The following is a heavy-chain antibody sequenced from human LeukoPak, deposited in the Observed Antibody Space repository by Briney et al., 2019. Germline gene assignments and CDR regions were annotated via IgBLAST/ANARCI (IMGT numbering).Heavy chain of an antibody. CDR1: GFTFSSYW. Sequence: GGSLRLSCAASGFTFSSYWMHWVRQAPGKGLVWVSRIKSDGSNTNYADSAKGRFTISRDNAKNTLHLQMNSLRAEDTAVYYCARGGYYGSGRYYFDSWGQGTLVTVSS. J-gene: IGHJ4*02. D-gene: IGHD3-3*01. V-gene: IGHV3-74*01. CDR3: ARGGYYGSGRYYFDS. CDR2: IKSDGSNT.